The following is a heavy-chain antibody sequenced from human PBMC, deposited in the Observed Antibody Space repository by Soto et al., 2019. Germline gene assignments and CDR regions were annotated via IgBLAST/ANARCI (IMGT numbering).Heavy chain of an antibody. CDR2: IITMLGVR. CDR3: TIGSWSGEVFDI. V-gene: IGHV1-69*02. CDR1: GGTFSTYS. D-gene: IGHD2-21*01. Sequence: QVQLVQSGAEVKKPGSSVKVSCKDSGGTFSTYSMFWVRQDPGQGLDWMGRIITMLGVRNYAQRVQDRVTMTADKSTATVHMELSSLRSEDTALYYCTIGSWSGEVFDIWGQGTMVTVSS. J-gene: IGHJ3*02.